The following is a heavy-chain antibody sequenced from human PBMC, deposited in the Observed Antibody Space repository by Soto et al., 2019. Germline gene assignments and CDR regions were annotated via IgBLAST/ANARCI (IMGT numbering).Heavy chain of an antibody. J-gene: IGHJ6*02. CDR1: GGSISSYY. V-gene: IGHV4-59*01. CDR2: IYYSGST. D-gene: IGHD6-13*01. CDR3: AGLSYSRSQLRYYYYGMDV. Sequence: SETLSLTCTVSGGSISSYYWSWIRQPPGKGLEWIGYIYYSGSTNYNPALKSRVTISLDTSKSQFSLKLSSVTAADTAVYYCAGLSYSRSQLRYYYYGMDVWGQGTTVTVSS.